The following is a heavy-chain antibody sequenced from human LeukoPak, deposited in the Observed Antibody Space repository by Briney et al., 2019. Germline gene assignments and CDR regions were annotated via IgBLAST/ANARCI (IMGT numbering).Heavy chain of an antibody. CDR1: GFTFSDHY. CDR3: ARVKLGVTLRAFDI. CDR2: IRNKANSYTT. V-gene: IGHV3-72*01. D-gene: IGHD3-10*01. J-gene: IGHJ3*02. Sequence: GGSLRLSCAASGFTFSDHYTDWVRQAPGKGLEWVGRIRNKANSYTTQYAASVEGRFTISRDDSKNSLYLQMNSLKTVDTAVYYCARVKLGVTLRAFDIWGQGTMVTVSP.